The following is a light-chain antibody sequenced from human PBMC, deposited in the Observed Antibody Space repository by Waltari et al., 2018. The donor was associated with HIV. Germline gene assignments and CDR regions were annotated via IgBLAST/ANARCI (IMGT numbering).Light chain of an antibody. J-gene: IGLJ3*02. CDR1: SSNIGNNY. Sequence: QSVLTQPPPVPAAPGQKVTIPCPGRSSNIGNNYVSWYQQLPGTAPKLLIYDNNKRPSGIPDRFSGSKSGTSATLGITGLQTGDEADYYCGTWDSSLSAGVFGGGTKLTVL. CDR2: DNN. V-gene: IGLV1-51*01. CDR3: GTWDSSLSAGV.